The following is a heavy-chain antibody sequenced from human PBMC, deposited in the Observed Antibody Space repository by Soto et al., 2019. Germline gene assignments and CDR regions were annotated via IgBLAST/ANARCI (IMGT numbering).Heavy chain of an antibody. CDR1: GGSISSSSYY. Sequence: QLQLQESGPGLVKPSETLSLTCTVSGGSISSSSYYWGWIRQPPGKGLEWIGSIYYSGSTYYNPSLKSQVTISVDTSKNQFSLKLSSVTAADTAVYYCARHGAAAGTMGFDYWGQGTLVTVSS. J-gene: IGHJ4*02. V-gene: IGHV4-39*01. D-gene: IGHD6-13*01. CDR2: IYYSGST. CDR3: ARHGAAAGTMGFDY.